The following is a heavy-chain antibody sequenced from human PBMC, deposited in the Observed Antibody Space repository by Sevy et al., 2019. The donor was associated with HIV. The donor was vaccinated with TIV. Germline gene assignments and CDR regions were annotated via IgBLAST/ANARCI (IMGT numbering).Heavy chain of an antibody. V-gene: IGHV3-7*03. CDR1: GVTFSNYW. CDR2: INKDGSQK. Sequence: GGSLRLSCAASGVTFSNYWMTWVRQGPGKGLEWVANINKDGSQKYYVDSVKGRFTISRDNADNSLYLQMNSLRVEDTAVYYCARGRHMDVWGKGITVTVSS. J-gene: IGHJ6*04. CDR3: ARGRHMDV.